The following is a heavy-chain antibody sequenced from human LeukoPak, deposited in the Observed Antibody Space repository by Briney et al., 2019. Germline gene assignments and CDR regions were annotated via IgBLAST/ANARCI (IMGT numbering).Heavy chain of an antibody. Sequence: GASLRLSCAVSGFTFSNYGMHWVRQAPGKGLEWVSMIWHDGNNKYYEDSVKGRFTISRDNSKNTLYLQMNSLRAEDTAVYYCARGDPQDYWGQGTLVIVSS. CDR1: GFTFSNYG. CDR3: ARGDPQDY. J-gene: IGHJ4*02. CDR2: IWHDGNNK. V-gene: IGHV3-33*01.